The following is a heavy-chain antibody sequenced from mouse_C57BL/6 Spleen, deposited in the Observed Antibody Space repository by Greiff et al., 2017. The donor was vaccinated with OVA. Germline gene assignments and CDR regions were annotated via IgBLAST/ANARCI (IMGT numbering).Heavy chain of an antibody. CDR2: ISSGGSYT. D-gene: IGHD1-1*01. Sequence: DVQLVESGGDLVKPGGSLKLSCAASGFTFSSYGMSWVRQTPDKRLEWVATISSGGSYTYYPDSVKGRFTISRDNAKNTLYLQMSSLKSEDTAMYYCARTTVVAPYAMDYWGQGTSVTVSS. CDR3: ARTTVVAPYAMDY. J-gene: IGHJ4*01. CDR1: GFTFSSYG. V-gene: IGHV5-6*01.